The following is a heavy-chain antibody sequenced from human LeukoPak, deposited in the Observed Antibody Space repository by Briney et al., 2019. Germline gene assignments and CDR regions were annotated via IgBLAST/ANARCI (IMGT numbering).Heavy chain of an antibody. D-gene: IGHD5-24*01. V-gene: IGHV3-48*03. CDR3: ARTIVMATISYFDY. J-gene: IGHJ4*02. CDR2: ISSSGSTI. CDR1: GFTFSSYE. Sequence: GGSLRLSCAASGFTFSSYEMNWVRQAPGKGLEWVSYISSSGSTIYYADSVKGRFTISRDNAKNSLYLQMNSLRAGDTAVYYCARTIVMATISYFDYWGQGTLVTVSS.